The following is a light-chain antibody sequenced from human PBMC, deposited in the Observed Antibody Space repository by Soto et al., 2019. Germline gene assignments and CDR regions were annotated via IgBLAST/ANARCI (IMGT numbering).Light chain of an antibody. Sequence: QSALTQPASVSGSPGQSITISCTGTSSDVGAYNFVSWYQQHPRNVPKLMIFDVSSRPSGVSDRFSGSKSGNTASLTISGLQAEHEGYYYCSSYTSSSTHVFVSGTQVTVL. CDR1: SSDVGAYNF. CDR2: DVS. J-gene: IGLJ1*01. V-gene: IGLV2-14*03. CDR3: SSYTSSSTHV.